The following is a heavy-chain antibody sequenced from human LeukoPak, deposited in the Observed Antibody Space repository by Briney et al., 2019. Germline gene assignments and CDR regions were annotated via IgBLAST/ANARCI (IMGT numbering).Heavy chain of an antibody. D-gene: IGHD5-24*01. Sequence: PSETLSLTCTVSGGSISSYYWSWIRQPPGKGLEWIGYIYYSGSTNYNPSLKSRVTISVDTSKNQFSLKLSSVTAADTAVYYCARVRDGYNLFDDAFDIWGQGTMVTVSS. CDR1: GGSISSYY. CDR3: ARVRDGYNLFDDAFDI. V-gene: IGHV4-59*12. J-gene: IGHJ3*02. CDR2: IYYSGST.